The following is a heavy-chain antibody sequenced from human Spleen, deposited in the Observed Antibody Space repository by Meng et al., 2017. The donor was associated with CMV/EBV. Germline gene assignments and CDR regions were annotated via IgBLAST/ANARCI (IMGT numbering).Heavy chain of an antibody. Sequence: SETLSLTCTVSGGSISSYYWSWIRQPPGKGLEWIGYIYYSGSTNYNPSPKSRVTISVDTSNNQFSLKLITVTAADTAVYYCAQTSSSYSLDYWGQGTLVTVSS. V-gene: IGHV4-59*01. CDR3: AQTSSSYSLDY. J-gene: IGHJ4*02. D-gene: IGHD6-6*01. CDR2: IYYSGST. CDR1: GGSISSYY.